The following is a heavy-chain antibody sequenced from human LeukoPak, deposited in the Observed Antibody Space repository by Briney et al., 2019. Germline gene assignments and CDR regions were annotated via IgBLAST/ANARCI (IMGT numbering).Heavy chain of an antibody. CDR2: IYYSGST. J-gene: IGHJ4*02. V-gene: IGHV4-31*03. CDR3: ARTLRQPGLYSSSWLFDY. Sequence: SQTLSLTCTVSGGSISSGGYYWSWIRQHPGKGLEWIGYIYYSGSTYYNPSLKSRVTISVDTSKNQFSLKLSSVTAADTAVYYCARTLRQPGLYSSSWLFDYWGQGTLVTVSS. D-gene: IGHD6-13*01. CDR1: GGSISSGGYY.